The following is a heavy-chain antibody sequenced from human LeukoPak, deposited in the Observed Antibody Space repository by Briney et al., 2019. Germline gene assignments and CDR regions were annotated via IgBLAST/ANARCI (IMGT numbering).Heavy chain of an antibody. J-gene: IGHJ4*02. CDR3: ARAILPQIGPKEVGATAHFDY. CDR2: INPRGTI. V-gene: IGHV4-34*01. CDR1: GGSFSGYS. D-gene: IGHD1-26*01. Sequence: SETLSLTCGVFGGSFSGYSWSWIRQSPGKGLEWIGDINPRGTINFNPSLKSRVLMSLDASRTQFSLRLDSVTAADTAVYYCARAILPQIGPKEVGATAHFDYWGQGTLVTVSS.